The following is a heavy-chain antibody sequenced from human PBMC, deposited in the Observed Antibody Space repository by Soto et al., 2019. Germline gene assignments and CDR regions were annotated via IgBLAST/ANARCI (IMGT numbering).Heavy chain of an antibody. CDR3: ARDTMVTTNWFDP. CDR1: GFTFTSYG. CDR2: ISAHNGNT. J-gene: IGHJ5*02. V-gene: IGHV1-18*01. D-gene: IGHD4-17*01. Sequence: QVQLVQSGPEVKKPGASVKVSCKTSGFTFTSYGISWVRQAPGQGLEWMGWISAHNGNTDSAQNFQDRVTMTTDTSTSTAYMELRSLRSDDTAVYYCARDTMVTTNWFDPWGQGTLVTVSS.